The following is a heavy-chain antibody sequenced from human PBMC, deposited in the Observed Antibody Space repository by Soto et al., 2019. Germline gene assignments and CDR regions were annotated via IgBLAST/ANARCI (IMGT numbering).Heavy chain of an antibody. CDR1: GSTFSSYA. CDR3: ARSPPPHAWCDLYCSSTSCYGYYYYGMDV. Sequence: GASVKVSCKASGSTFSSYAISWVRQAPGQGLEWMGGIIPIFGTANYAQKFQGRVTITADESTSTAYMELSSLRSEDTAVYYCARSPPPHAWCDLYCSSTSCYGYYYYGMDVWGKGTTVTVSS. V-gene: IGHV1-69*13. CDR2: IIPIFGTA. J-gene: IGHJ6*04. D-gene: IGHD2-2*01.